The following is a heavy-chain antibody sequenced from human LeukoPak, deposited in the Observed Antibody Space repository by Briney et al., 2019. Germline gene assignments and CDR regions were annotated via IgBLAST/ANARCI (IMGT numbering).Heavy chain of an antibody. V-gene: IGHV3-74*01. CDR1: GFTFSSYW. D-gene: IGHD2-2*01. CDR3: ARGRSTSFDY. J-gene: IGHJ4*02. Sequence: WGSLRLSCAASGFTFSSYWMHWVRQAPGRGLMWVSRINSDGSSTSHADSVKGRFTISRDNAKNTLYLQMNSLRAEDTAVYYCARGRSTSFDYWGQGTLVTVSS. CDR2: INSDGSST.